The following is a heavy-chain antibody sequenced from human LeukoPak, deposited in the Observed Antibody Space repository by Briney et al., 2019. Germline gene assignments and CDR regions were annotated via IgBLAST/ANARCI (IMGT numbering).Heavy chain of an antibody. CDR3: ARVGTDWFGAHDYSKLDA. D-gene: IGHD4-11*01. J-gene: IGHJ5*02. CDR1: GYTVTGNA. V-gene: IGHV1-18*01. CDR2: ISAYKDNT. Sequence: ASVKVSCKASGYTVTGNAISWVRQAPGQGLEWMGWISAYKDNTNFAQKFQGRVTMSRDTPTNTVYMEMRSLNSDDTAVYYCARVGTDWFGAHDYSKLDAWGQGTLVTVSS.